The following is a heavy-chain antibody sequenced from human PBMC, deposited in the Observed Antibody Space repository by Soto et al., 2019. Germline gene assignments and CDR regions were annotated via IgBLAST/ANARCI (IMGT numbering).Heavy chain of an antibody. CDR3: AKDHLGATTTPYYFDY. Sequence: VGSLRLSCAASCFTFSSYAMSWVRQAPGKGLEWVSTFSGSGGHTYYADSVKGRFTISRDNSKNTLYLQMNSLRAEDTAIYFCAKDHLGATTTPYYFDYWGQGALVTVSS. J-gene: IGHJ4*02. D-gene: IGHD1-26*01. CDR1: CFTFSSYA. CDR2: FSGSGGHT. V-gene: IGHV3-23*01.